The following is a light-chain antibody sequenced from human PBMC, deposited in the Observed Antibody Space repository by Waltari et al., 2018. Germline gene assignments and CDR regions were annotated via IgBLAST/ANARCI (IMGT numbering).Light chain of an antibody. J-gene: IGKJ2*01. CDR2: WAS. CDR1: QSVLYSSNNKTY. CDR3: QQYYSTPPYT. Sequence: DIVMTQSPDSLAVSLGERATINCKSSQSVLYSSNNKTYLAWYQQKPEQPPKVLIYWASFRESGVPDRFSGSGSETDFTLTISSLQAEDVAVYYCQQYYSTPPYTFGQGTKLEIK. V-gene: IGKV4-1*01.